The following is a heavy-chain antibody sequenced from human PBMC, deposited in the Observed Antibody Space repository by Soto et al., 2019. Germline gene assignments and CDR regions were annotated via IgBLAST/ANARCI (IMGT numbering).Heavy chain of an antibody. CDR3: AKNRSPGVSGRNYFDY. D-gene: IGHD6-19*01. CDR2: LRSSGEYT. CDR1: GFTFSTYV. V-gene: IGHV3-23*01. Sequence: EVQLLESGGGLVQPGGSLRLSCAASGFTFSTYVMSWVRQAPGKGLEWVSALRSSGEYTYYVDSVKGRFSISGDNSNNTLFRQKHSLRAEDTAVYYCAKNRSPGVSGRNYFDYWGQGTLVTVSS. J-gene: IGHJ4*01.